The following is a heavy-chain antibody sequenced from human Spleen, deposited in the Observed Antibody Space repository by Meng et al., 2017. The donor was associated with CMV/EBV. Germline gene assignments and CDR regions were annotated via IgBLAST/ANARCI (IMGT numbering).Heavy chain of an antibody. Sequence: YPFSDYYMPWVRQAPGQGLEWMGWIYPGSGGTNYAQKFQGRVTMTRDTSISTAYLELSRLRSDDTAVYYCARVTSYCSAVSCSWFDPWGQGTLVTVSS. CDR2: IYPGSGGT. V-gene: IGHV1-2*02. CDR1: YPFSDYY. J-gene: IGHJ5*02. CDR3: ARVTSYCSAVSCSWFDP. D-gene: IGHD2-15*01.